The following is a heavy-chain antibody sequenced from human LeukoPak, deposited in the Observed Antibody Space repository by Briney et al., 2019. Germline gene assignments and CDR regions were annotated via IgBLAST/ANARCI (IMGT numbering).Heavy chain of an antibody. V-gene: IGHV3-23*01. CDR2: ISGSGGST. Sequence: PGGSLRLSCAASGFTFSSYAMSWVRQAPGKGLEWVSAISGSGGSTYYADSVMGRFTISRDNSKNTLYLQMNSLRAEDTAIYFCAKDKTSNYPTYYFDYWGQGTLVTVSS. J-gene: IGHJ4*02. CDR3: AKDKTSNYPTYYFDY. CDR1: GFTFSSYA. D-gene: IGHD4-11*01.